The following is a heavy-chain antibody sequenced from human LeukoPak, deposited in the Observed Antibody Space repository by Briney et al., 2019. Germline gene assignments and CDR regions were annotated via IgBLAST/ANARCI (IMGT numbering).Heavy chain of an antibody. CDR1: GGSFSGYY. J-gene: IGHJ4*02. D-gene: IGHD3-10*01. CDR3: ARVDYGSGSSDY. Sequence: SETLSLTCAGYGGSFSGYYWSWIRQPPGKGLECIGEINHSGSTNYNPSLKSRVTISVDTSKNQFSLKLSSVTAADTAVYYCARVDYGSGSSDYWGQGTLVTVSS. CDR2: INHSGST. V-gene: IGHV4-34*01.